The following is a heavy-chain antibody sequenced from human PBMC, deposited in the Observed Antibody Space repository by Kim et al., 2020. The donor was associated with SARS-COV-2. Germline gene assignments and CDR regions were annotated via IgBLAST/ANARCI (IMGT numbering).Heavy chain of an antibody. Sequence: PDAVKRRFTIYRDISKNTLFLQMNSLIAEDTAVYYCARLDSSSSLYFALWGRGTLVTVSS. D-gene: IGHD6-6*01. J-gene: IGHJ2*01. V-gene: IGHV3-66*01. CDR3: ARLDSSSSLYFAL.